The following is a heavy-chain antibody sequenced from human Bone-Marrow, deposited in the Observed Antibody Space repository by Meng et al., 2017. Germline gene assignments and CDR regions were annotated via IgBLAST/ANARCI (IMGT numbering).Heavy chain of an antibody. CDR3: ARGPTTMAHDFDY. J-gene: IGHJ4*02. D-gene: IGHD4-11*01. CDR1: GGSFSDYY. CDR2: INHSGST. V-gene: IGHV4-34*01. Sequence: EWGAGRFKPSETLSLPCVVSGGSFSDYYWSWIRQPPGKGLEWIGEINHSGSTNYNPSLESRATISVDTSQNNLSLKLSSVTAADSAVYYCARGPTTMAHDFDYWGQGTLVTVSS.